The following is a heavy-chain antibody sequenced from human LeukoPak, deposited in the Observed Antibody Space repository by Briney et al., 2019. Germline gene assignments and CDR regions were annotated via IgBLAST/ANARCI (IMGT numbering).Heavy chain of an antibody. V-gene: IGHV4-34*01. Sequence: ASETLSLTCTVSGGSISSYYWSWIRQPPGKGLEWIGEINHSGSTNYNPSLKSRVTISVDTSKNQFSLKLSSVTAADTAVYYCARHRLGYCSGGSCPFDYWGQGTLATVSS. CDR3: ARHRLGYCSGGSCPFDY. CDR2: INHSGST. D-gene: IGHD2-15*01. CDR1: GGSISSYY. J-gene: IGHJ4*02.